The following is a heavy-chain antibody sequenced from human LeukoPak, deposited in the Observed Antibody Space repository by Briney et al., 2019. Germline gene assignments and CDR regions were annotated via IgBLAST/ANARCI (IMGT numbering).Heavy chain of an antibody. CDR3: ARHSPKGYCSSTSCYTDNWFDP. V-gene: IGHV4-39*01. J-gene: IGHJ5*02. CDR2: IYYSGST. D-gene: IGHD2-2*02. Sequence: SETLSLTCTVSGGSISSSSYYWGWIRQPPGKGLEWIGSIYYSGSTYYNPSLKSRVTISVNTSKNQFSLKLSSVTAADTAVYYCARHSPKGYCSSTSCYTDNWFDPWGQGTLVTVSS. CDR1: GGSISSSSYY.